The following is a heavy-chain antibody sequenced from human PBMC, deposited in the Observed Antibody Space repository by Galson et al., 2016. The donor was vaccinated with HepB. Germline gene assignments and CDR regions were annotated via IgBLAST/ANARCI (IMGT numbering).Heavy chain of an antibody. Sequence: SLRLSCAASRFTFSNYAMHWVRQAPGKGLQWVALISYDGFNKFYSDSVKGRFTISRDNSKNTLYLQMNSLRAEDTAVYYCARGPRLHGGAQYFDYWGQGTLVTVSS. V-gene: IGHV3-30*04. CDR1: RFTFSNYA. CDR3: ARGPRLHGGAQYFDY. D-gene: IGHD4-23*01. J-gene: IGHJ4*02. CDR2: ISYDGFNK.